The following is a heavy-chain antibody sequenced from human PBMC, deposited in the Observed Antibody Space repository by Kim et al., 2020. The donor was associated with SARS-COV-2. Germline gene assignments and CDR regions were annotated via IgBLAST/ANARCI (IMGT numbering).Heavy chain of an antibody. J-gene: IGHJ4*02. CDR3: ARGPAAAGTLDY. CDR2: INHSGRT. Sequence: SETLSLTCAVYGGSFSGYYWSWIRQPPGKGLEWIGEINHSGRTNYNPSPKSRVTISVDTSKNQFSLKLSSVTAADTAVYYCARGPAAAGTLDYWGQGTLVTVSS. D-gene: IGHD6-13*01. CDR1: GGSFSGYY. V-gene: IGHV4-34*01.